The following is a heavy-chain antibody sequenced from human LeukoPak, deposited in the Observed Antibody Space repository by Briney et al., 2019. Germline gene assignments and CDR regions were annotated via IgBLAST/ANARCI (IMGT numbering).Heavy chain of an antibody. V-gene: IGHV3-23*01. CDR3: AKDRRVLRFLGWFSFDY. CDR2: ISGSGGST. D-gene: IGHD3-3*01. CDR1: GFTFSSYA. J-gene: IGHJ4*02. Sequence: PGGSLRLSCAASGFTFSSYAMSWVRQAPGKGLEWVSAISGSGGSTYYADSVKGRFTTSRDNSKNTLYLQMNSLRAEDTAVYYCAKDRRVLRFLGWFSFDYWGQGTLVTVSS.